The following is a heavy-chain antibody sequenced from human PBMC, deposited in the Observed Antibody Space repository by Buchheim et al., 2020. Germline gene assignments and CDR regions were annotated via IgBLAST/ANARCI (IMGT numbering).Heavy chain of an antibody. CDR1: GGSISSSNW. CDR3: ARADYDILTGIYYYGMDV. J-gene: IGHJ6*02. D-gene: IGHD3-9*01. V-gene: IGHV4-4*02. Sequence: QVQLQESGPGLVKPSGTLSLTCAVSGGSISSSNWWSWVRQPPGKGLEWIGEIYHSGSTYYNPSLKSRVTISVDTSKNQFSLKLSSVTAADTAVYYCARADYDILTGIYYYGMDVWGQGTT. CDR2: IYHSGST.